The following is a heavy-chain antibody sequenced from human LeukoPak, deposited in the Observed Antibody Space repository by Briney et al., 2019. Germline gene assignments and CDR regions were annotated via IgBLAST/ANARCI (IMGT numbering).Heavy chain of an antibody. V-gene: IGHV3-7*01. CDR3: ARWGYDILTAYYYIDV. Sequence: GGSLRLSCAASGFTFSTYWMTWVRQAPGKGLEWVANVKGDRSEKYYADSVKGRFTVPRDNAKNSLYLQMNSLRAEDTAVYYCARWGYDILTAYYYIDVWGKGTTVTVSS. D-gene: IGHD3-9*01. J-gene: IGHJ6*03. CDR1: GFTFSTYW. CDR2: VKGDRSEK.